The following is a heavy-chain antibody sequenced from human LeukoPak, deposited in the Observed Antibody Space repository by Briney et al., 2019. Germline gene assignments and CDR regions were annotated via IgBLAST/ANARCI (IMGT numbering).Heavy chain of an antibody. Sequence: GASVKVSCRASGGIFSSYAISWVRQAPGKGLEWMGGIIPIFGTANYAQKFQGRVTITADESTSTAYMELSSLRSEDTAVYYCASGTPMVRGVNDAFDIWGQGTMVTVSS. J-gene: IGHJ3*02. V-gene: IGHV1-69*13. CDR2: IIPIFGTA. D-gene: IGHD3-10*01. CDR3: ASGTPMVRGVNDAFDI. CDR1: GGIFSSYA.